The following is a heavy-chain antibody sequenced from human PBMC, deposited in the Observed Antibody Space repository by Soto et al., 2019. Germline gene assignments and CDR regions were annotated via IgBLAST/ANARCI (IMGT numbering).Heavy chain of an antibody. CDR3: ARAVGHEYSSSPSKYYLDY. J-gene: IGHJ4*02. Sequence: KPSETLSLTCTVSGGSISSGGYYWSWIRQHPGKGLEWIGYIYYSGSTYYNPSLKSRVTISVDTSKNQFSLELSSVTAADTAVYYCARAVGHEYSSSPSKYYLDYWGQGTLVSVSS. D-gene: IGHD6-6*01. CDR2: IYYSGST. V-gene: IGHV4-31*03. CDR1: GGSISSGGYY.